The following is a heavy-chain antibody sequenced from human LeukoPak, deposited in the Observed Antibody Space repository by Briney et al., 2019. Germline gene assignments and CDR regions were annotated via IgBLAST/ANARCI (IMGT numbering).Heavy chain of an antibody. CDR1: GFTFSSHW. Sequence: GGSLRLSCAASGFTFSSHWMSWVRQAPGKGLEWVANIKQDGSEKYYVDSVKGRFTISRDNAKNSLYLQMNSLRAEDTAAYYCARPNWGDFDYWGQGTLVTVSS. V-gene: IGHV3-7*01. CDR2: IKQDGSEK. J-gene: IGHJ4*02. CDR3: ARPNWGDFDY. D-gene: IGHD7-27*01.